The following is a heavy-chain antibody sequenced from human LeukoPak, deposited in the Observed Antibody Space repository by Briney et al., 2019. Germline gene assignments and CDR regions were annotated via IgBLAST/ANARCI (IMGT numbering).Heavy chain of an antibody. CDR2: IRDDGSNK. J-gene: IGHJ4*02. D-gene: IGHD3-22*01. CDR1: GFTFSSFG. V-gene: IGHV3-30*02. Sequence: GGSLRLSCAASGFTFSSFGMHWVRQAPGKGLEWVAFIRDDGSNKNYGDSVKGRFTISRDNSKSTLYLQMNSLRVEDTAVYYCARPLNYDSSGLGYWGQGTLVTVSS. CDR3: ARPLNYDSSGLGY.